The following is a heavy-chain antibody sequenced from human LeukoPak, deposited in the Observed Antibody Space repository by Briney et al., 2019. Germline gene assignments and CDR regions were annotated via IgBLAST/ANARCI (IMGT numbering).Heavy chain of an antibody. Sequence: GGSLRLSCAASGFIFSSYWMLWVRQAPGKGLVWVSRLSNDGTITDYADSVRGRFTISRDNAKNTLYLQMNSLRADDTAVYYCGKDYWGSVDYWGQGTLVTVSS. CDR1: GFIFSSYW. V-gene: IGHV3-74*01. J-gene: IGHJ4*02. CDR2: LSNDGTIT. D-gene: IGHD7-27*01. CDR3: GKDYWGSVDY.